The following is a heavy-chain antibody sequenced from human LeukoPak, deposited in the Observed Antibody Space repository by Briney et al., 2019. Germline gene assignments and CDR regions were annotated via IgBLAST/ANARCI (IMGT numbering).Heavy chain of an antibody. Sequence: GGSLRLSCAASGFTFRSYWMHWVRQVPGKGLVWVSRINIDGSSGSYADPVEGRFTISRDNAKNTVYLQMNSLRAEDTAVYYCTREVSGSLYFDYWGQGTLVTVSS. J-gene: IGHJ4*02. D-gene: IGHD1-26*01. CDR3: TREVSGSLYFDY. CDR2: INIDGSSG. V-gene: IGHV3-74*01. CDR1: GFTFRSYW.